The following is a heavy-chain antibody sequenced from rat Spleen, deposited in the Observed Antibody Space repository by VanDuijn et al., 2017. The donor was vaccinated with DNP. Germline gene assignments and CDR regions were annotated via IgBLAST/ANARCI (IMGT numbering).Heavy chain of an antibody. V-gene: IGHV5S10*01. CDR3: ARPDYYDGSYPRY. J-gene: IGHJ2*01. CDR1: GFTFSDYN. Sequence: EVQLVESGGGLVQPGRSLKLSCAASGFTFSDYNMAWVRQAPKKGLEWVATIIYDGSRTYYRDSVRGRFTISRDYARSTLYLQMDSLRSEDTATYYCARPDYYDGSYPRYWGQGVMVTVSS. CDR2: IIYDGSRT. D-gene: IGHD1-12*02.